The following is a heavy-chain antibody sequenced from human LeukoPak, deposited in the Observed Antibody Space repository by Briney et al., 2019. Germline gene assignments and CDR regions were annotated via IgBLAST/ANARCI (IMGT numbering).Heavy chain of an antibody. CDR1: RYTFTSYD. CDR3: ARLSQTPDYYNSGGYFYLGY. J-gene: IGHJ4*02. CDR2: MNPSTGNA. Sequence: ASVRVSCKAFRYTFTSYDINWVRQAPGQGLEWMGRMNPSTGNAGYAPKFQGRVTMTRDTSTSTAYMEVRGLTSEDTAVYYCARLSQTPDYYNSGGYFYLGYWGQGTRVIVSS. V-gene: IGHV1-8*01. D-gene: IGHD3-22*01.